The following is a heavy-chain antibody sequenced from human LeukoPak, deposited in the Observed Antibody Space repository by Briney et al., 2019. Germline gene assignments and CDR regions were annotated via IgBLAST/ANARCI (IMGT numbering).Heavy chain of an antibody. D-gene: IGHD2-2*01. Sequence: ASVKVSCKSSGFTFTDEYIHWVRQAPGQGLEWMGWINPYSGAINYAQKFQGRVTLTRDTSISTAYMELSRQTSGDTAVYYCARDPKSQLLLDYRGQGTLVTVSS. J-gene: IGHJ4*02. CDR3: ARDPKSQLLLDY. CDR2: INPYSGAI. CDR1: GFTFTDEY. V-gene: IGHV1-2*02.